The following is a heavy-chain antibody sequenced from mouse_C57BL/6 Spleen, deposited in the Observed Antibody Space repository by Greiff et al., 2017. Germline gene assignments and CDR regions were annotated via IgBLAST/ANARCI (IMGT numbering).Heavy chain of an antibody. CDR1: GYSITSGYY. D-gene: IGHD1-1*01. CDR3: ARDLVVARYWYFDV. CDR2: ISYDGSN. V-gene: IGHV3-6*01. Sequence: EVQLQQSGPGLVKPSQSLSLTCSVTGYSITSGYYWNWIRQFPGNKLEWMGYISYDGSNNYNPSLKNRISITRDTSKNQFFLKLNSVTTADTATYYCARDLVVARYWYFDVWGTGTTVTVSS. J-gene: IGHJ1*03.